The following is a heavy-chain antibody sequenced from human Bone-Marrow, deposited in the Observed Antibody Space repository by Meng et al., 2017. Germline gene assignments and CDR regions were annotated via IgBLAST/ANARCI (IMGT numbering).Heavy chain of an antibody. D-gene: IGHD6-13*01. CDR2: ISGSGGST. V-gene: IGHV3-23*01. Sequence: GESLKISCAASGFTFSSYAMSWVRQAPGKGLEWVSAISGSGGSTYYADSVKGRFTISRDNSKNTLYLQMNSLRAEDTAVYHCAKDPYSSSWYSALSDYWGQGTLVTVSS. CDR3: AKDPYSSSWYSALSDY. J-gene: IGHJ4*02. CDR1: GFTFSSYA.